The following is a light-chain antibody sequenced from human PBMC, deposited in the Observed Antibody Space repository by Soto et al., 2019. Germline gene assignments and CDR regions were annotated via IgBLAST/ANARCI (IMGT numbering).Light chain of an antibody. V-gene: IGKV1-5*03. CDR3: QQLNVYPST. CDR2: KAS. CDR1: QSISSW. Sequence: DIQMTQSPSTLSASLLDRVNITCRASQSISSWLAWYQQKPGKAPKLLIYKASTLKSGVPSRFSGSGSGTEFTLTISSLQSEDFATYYCQQLNVYPSTFGGGTKVDIK. J-gene: IGKJ4*01.